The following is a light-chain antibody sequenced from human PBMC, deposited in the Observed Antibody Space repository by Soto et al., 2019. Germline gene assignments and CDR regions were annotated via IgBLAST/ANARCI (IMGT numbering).Light chain of an antibody. V-gene: IGKV3-15*01. CDR3: KQYNNWPFS. CDR2: DVS. Sequence: SVSPGERVTLSCRAGQGVTTNFAWYQQKSGQSPRLLIYDVSSRATGVPSRFSGTGSETDFTLTISGLQSEDSAIYFCKQYNNWPFSFGPGKRLEIK. CDR1: QGVTTN. J-gene: IGKJ5*01.